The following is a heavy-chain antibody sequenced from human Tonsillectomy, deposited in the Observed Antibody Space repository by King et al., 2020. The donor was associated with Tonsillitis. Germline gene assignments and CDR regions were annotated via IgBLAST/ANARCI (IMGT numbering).Heavy chain of an antibody. D-gene: IGHD6-19*01. Sequence: QVQLVESGGGVVQPGRSLRLSCAASGFTFGTYGMHWVRQAPGKGLEWVAVISYDGSNKYYADSVKGRFTISRDNSQNTLYLQMNSLRAEETVGYYCAKYGRAWAGNPTAPFDYWGQGTLVTVSS. CDR1: GFTFGTYG. V-gene: IGHV3-30*18. J-gene: IGHJ4*02. CDR2: ISYDGSNK. CDR3: AKYGRAWAGNPTAPFDY.